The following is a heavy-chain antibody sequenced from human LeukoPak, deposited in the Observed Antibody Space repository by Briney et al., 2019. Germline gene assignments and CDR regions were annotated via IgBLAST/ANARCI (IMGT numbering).Heavy chain of an antibody. D-gene: IGHD3-10*01. J-gene: IGHJ4*02. CDR1: GFTVSSNY. CDR3: AREVRGVISVGLFDY. Sequence: PGGSLRLSCAASGFTVSSNYMSWVRQAPGKGLEWVSVTYSGGDTYYADSVKGRFTISRDNSRNTLFLQMNSLRAEDTAVYYCAREVRGVISVGLFDYWGQGTLVTVSS. V-gene: IGHV3-53*01. CDR2: TYSGGDT.